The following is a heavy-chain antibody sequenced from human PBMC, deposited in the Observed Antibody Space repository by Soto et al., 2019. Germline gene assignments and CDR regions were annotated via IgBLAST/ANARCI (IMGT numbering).Heavy chain of an antibody. J-gene: IGHJ4*02. CDR3: AKVDVYCSGGNCYGWADY. V-gene: IGHV3-30*18. D-gene: IGHD2-15*01. Sequence: PGGSLRLSCAASGFTFSSYGMHWVRQAPGKGLEWVAVISYDGSNKYYADSVKGRFTISRDNSKNTLYLQMNSLRAEDTAVYYCAKVDVYCSGGNCYGWADYWGQGTLVTVSS. CDR2: ISYDGSNK. CDR1: GFTFSSYG.